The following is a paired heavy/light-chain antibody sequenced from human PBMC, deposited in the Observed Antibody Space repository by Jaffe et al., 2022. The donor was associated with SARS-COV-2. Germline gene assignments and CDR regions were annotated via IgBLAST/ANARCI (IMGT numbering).Heavy chain of an antibody. D-gene: IGHD2-2*01. CDR2: ISWNSGSI. V-gene: IGHV3-9*01. CDR1: GFTFDDYA. Sequence: EVQLVESGGGLVQPGRSLRLSCAASGFTFDDYAMHWVRQAPGKGLEWVSGISWNSGSIGYADSVKGRFTISRDNAKNSLYLQMNSLRAEDTALYYCAKDASKVVPEIWDNNWFDPWGQGTLVTVSS. J-gene: IGHJ5*02. CDR3: AKDASKVVPEIWDNNWFDP.
Light chain of an antibody. V-gene: IGLV3-25*03. CDR1: ALPKQY. CDR3: QSADSSVV. J-gene: IGLJ2*01. Sequence: SYELTQPPSVSVSPGQTARITCSGDALPKQYAYWYQQKPGQAPVLVIYKDSERPSGIPERFSGSSSGTTVTLTISGVQAEDEADYYCQSADSSVVFGGGTKLTVL. CDR2: KDS.